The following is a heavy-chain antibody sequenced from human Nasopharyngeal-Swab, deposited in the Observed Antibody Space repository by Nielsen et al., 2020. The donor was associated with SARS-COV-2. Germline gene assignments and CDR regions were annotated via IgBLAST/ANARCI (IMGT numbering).Heavy chain of an antibody. V-gene: IGHV4-39*07. D-gene: IGHD3-9*01. CDR2: IYYSGST. CDR1: GGSISSSSYY. CDR3: ARVRYDILTGYHDNWFDP. Sequence: SETLSLTCTVSGGSISSSSYYWGWIRQPPGKGLARIGSIYYSGSTYYNPSLKSRVTISVDTSKNQFSLKLSSVTAADTAVYYCARVRYDILTGYHDNWFDPWGQGTLVTVSS. J-gene: IGHJ5*02.